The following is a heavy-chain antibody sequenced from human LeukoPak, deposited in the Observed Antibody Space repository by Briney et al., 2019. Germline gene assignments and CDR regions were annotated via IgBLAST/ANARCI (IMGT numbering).Heavy chain of an antibody. CDR2: IYYSGST. CDR3: ARPKYGDYYFEY. V-gene: IGHV4-39*01. D-gene: IGHD4-17*01. Sequence: PSETLSLTCTVSGGSISSSSYYWGWIRQPPGKGLEWIGSIYYSGSTYYNPSLKSRVTISVDTSKNQFSLKLSSVTAADTAVYCCARPKYGDYYFEYWGQGTLVTVSS. J-gene: IGHJ4*02. CDR1: GGSISSSSYY.